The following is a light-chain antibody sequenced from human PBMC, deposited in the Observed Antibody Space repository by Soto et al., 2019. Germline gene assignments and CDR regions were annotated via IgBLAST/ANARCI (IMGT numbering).Light chain of an antibody. CDR1: SSDVGGYDR. V-gene: IGLV2-18*02. CDR2: EVS. J-gene: IGLJ2*01. CDR3: GSDTTSSTVV. Sequence: QSVLTQPPSVSGSPGQSVTISCTGTSSDVGGYDRVCWYQQPPGAAPKLMIYEVSNRPSGVPDRFSGSKSGNTASLTISGLQAEDEADYYCGSDTTSSTVVFGGGTKLTVL.